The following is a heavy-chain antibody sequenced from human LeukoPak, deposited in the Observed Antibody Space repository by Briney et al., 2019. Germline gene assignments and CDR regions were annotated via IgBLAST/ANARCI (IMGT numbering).Heavy chain of an antibody. CDR2: INHSGST. CDR3: ARNRAQWYLLRDYFDY. V-gene: IGHV4-34*01. CDR1: GGSFSGYY. Sequence: SETLSLTCAVYGGSFSGYYWSWIRQPPGKGLEWIGEINHSGSTNYNPSLKSRVTISVDTSKNQFSLKLSSVTAADTAVYYCARNRAQWYLLRDYFDYWGQGTLVTVSS. D-gene: IGHD3-22*01. J-gene: IGHJ4*02.